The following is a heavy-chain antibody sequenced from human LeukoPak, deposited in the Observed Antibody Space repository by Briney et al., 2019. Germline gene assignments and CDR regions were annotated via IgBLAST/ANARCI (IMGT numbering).Heavy chain of an antibody. D-gene: IGHD1-26*01. CDR3: ARARIVGATVWFDP. CDR2: IYYSGST. Sequence: SETLSLTCTVSGGSISSYYWSWIRQPPGKGLEWIGYIYYSGSTNYNPSLRSRVTISVDTSKNQFSLKLSSVTAADTAVYYCARARIVGATVWFDPWGQGTLVTVSS. J-gene: IGHJ5*02. CDR1: GGSISSYY. V-gene: IGHV4-59*01.